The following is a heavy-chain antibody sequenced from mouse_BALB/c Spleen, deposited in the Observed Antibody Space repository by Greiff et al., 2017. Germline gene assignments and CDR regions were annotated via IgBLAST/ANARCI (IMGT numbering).Heavy chain of an antibody. Sequence: EVKVVESGGGLVKPGGSLKLSCAASGFAFSSYDMSWVRQTPEKRLEWVAYISSGGGSTYYPDTVKGRFTISRDNAKNTLYLQMSSLKSEDTAMYYCARHKDYYGPFDYWGQGTTLTVSS. CDR3: ARHKDYYGPFDY. J-gene: IGHJ2*01. V-gene: IGHV5-12-1*01. CDR1: GFAFSSYD. D-gene: IGHD1-2*01. CDR2: ISSGGGST.